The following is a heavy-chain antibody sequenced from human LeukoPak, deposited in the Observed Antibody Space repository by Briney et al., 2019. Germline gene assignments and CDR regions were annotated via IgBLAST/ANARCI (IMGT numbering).Heavy chain of an antibody. J-gene: IGHJ4*02. CDR2: IWSDGSNQ. D-gene: IGHD6-25*01. CDR3: ARDRTGIAARSSFEC. Sequence: GRSLRLSCAASGFTFSTYGMHWVRQAPGKGLEWVALIWSDGSNQYYADSVKGRFTISRDNSRNTLYMHMNALSGDDTAIYYCARDRTGIAARSSFECWGQGTLVTVSS. CDR1: GFTFSTYG. V-gene: IGHV3-33*01.